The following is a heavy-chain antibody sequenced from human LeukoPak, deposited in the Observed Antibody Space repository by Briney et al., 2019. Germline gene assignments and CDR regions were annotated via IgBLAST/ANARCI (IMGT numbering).Heavy chain of an antibody. Sequence: ASVKVSCKASGYTFTGYYMHWVRQAPGQGLEWMGWMNPNSGNTGYAQKFQGRVTMTRNTSISTAYMELSSLRSEDTAVYYCARVGGDNYDILTGYRNYYMDVWGKGTTVTISS. J-gene: IGHJ6*03. V-gene: IGHV1-8*02. D-gene: IGHD3-9*01. CDR3: ARVGGDNYDILTGYRNYYMDV. CDR2: MNPNSGNT. CDR1: GYTFTGYY.